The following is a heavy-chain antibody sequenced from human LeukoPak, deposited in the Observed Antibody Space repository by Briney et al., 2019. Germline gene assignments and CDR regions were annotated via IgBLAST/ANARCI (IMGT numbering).Heavy chain of an antibody. V-gene: IGHV3-23*01. J-gene: IGHJ4*02. CDR2: ISGSGAST. D-gene: IGHD2-21*02. CDR1: GFTFGRYA. Sequence: PGGSLRLSCAASGFTFGRYAMSWVRQAAGKGLEWVSTISGSGASTYYADSVKGRFTISRDNSKNTLYLQMNSLTTEDTAVYYCATFLAYCGGDCYSGLTYFDYWGQGTLVTVSS. CDR3: ATFLAYCGGDCYSGLTYFDY.